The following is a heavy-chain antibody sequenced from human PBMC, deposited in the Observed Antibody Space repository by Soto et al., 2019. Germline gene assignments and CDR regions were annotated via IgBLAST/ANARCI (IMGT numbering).Heavy chain of an antibody. V-gene: IGHV3-9*01. Sequence: GGSLRLSCAASGFTFDDYAMHWVRQAPGKGLEWVSGISWNSGSIGYADSVKGRFTISRDNAKNSLYLQMNSLRAEDTALYYCAKEIEYSSSFGAFDIWGQGTMVTVSS. D-gene: IGHD6-6*01. CDR2: ISWNSGSI. CDR1: GFTFDDYA. CDR3: AKEIEYSSSFGAFDI. J-gene: IGHJ3*02.